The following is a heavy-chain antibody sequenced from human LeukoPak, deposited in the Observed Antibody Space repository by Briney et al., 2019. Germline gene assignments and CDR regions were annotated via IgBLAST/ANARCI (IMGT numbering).Heavy chain of an antibody. CDR3: ARGTVTAPDY. V-gene: IGHV3-53*01. D-gene: IGHD2-21*02. CDR1: GFSVSNTY. J-gene: IGHJ4*02. CDR2: IYSGGNT. Sequence: GGSLRLSCAASGFSVSNTYMSWVRQAPGKGLEWVSIIYSGGNTYYADSVRGRFTISRDNSKNTLYLQMNRLRPEDTAVYYCARGTVTAPDYWGQGTLVTVSS.